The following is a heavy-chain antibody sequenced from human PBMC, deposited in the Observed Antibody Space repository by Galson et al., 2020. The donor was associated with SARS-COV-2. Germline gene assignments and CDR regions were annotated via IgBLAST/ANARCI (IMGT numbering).Heavy chain of an antibody. CDR2: IYWDDDK. CDR1: GFSLSTSGVG. CDR3: NFISIAAASLDY. J-gene: IGHJ4*02. V-gene: IGHV2-5*02. Sequence: SGPTLVKPTQTLTLTCTFSGFSLSTSGVGVGWIRQPPGKALEWPALIYWDDDKRYSPSLKSRLTITKDTSKNQVVLTMTNMDPVDTATYYCNFISIAAASLDYWGQGTLVTVSS. D-gene: IGHD6-13*01.